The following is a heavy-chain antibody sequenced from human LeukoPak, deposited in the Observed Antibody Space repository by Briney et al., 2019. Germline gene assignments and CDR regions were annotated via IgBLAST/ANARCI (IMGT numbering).Heavy chain of an antibody. CDR1: GFTFSSYS. CDR2: ISSSSSYI. D-gene: IGHD3-10*01. Sequence: GGSLRLSCAASGFTFSSYSMNWVRPAPGKGLEWVSSISSSSSYIYYAYSVEGRFNIYRDNAKNSLYLQMNSLRGEDTAVYYCARDSRMVRGTSDYWGQGTLVTVSS. J-gene: IGHJ4*02. V-gene: IGHV3-21*01. CDR3: ARDSRMVRGTSDY.